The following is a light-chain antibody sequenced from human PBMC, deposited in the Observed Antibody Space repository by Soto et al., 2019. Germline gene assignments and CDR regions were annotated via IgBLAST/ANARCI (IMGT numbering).Light chain of an antibody. V-gene: IGKV1-27*01. J-gene: IGKJ1*01. CDR1: QGISND. CDR2: AAS. CDR3: QKFNSARWT. Sequence: DIQMTQSPSSLSASVGDRVTITCRASQGISNDLAWYQQKPGKVPKLLIYAASTLQSGVPSRFSGSGSGTDFTLTISSLQPEDVASYYCQKFNSARWTFGQGTKVEIK.